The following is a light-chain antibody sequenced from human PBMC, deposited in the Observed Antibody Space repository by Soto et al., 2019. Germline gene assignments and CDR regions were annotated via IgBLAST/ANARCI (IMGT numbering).Light chain of an antibody. CDR3: AAWDDSLNGHV. CDR2: TNY. CDR1: SSNIGTNP. J-gene: IGLJ1*01. V-gene: IGLV1-44*01. Sequence: QSVLTQPPSASGTPGQRVPISCSGSSSNIGTNPVNWYQQLPGTAPKLLIYTNYQRPSGVPDRFSGSTSGPSASLAISGLQSEDEADYYCAAWDDSLNGHVFGTGTKLTVL.